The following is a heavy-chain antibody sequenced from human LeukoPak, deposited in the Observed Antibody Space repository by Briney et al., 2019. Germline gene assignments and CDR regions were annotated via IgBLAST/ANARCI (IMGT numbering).Heavy chain of an antibody. CDR1: GFTFTIYA. V-gene: IGHV3-23*01. J-gene: IGHJ6*02. D-gene: IGHD3-9*01. Sequence: PGGSLRLSCAASGFTFTIYAIGWVRQARGKGLEWVSEISGSGGNTYYADSVKGRFTISRDNYKKTLYLQMKSLRAEDTALYYCAKDLSYGMDVWGQGTTVTVSS. CDR2: ISGSGGNT. CDR3: AKDLSYGMDV.